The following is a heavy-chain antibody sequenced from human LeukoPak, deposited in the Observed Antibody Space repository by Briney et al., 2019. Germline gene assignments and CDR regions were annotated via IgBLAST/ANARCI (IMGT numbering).Heavy chain of an antibody. D-gene: IGHD4/OR15-4a*01. J-gene: IGHJ3*02. CDR2: IIPIFGTA. CDR3: ARRPRLSDAFDI. CDR1: GGTFSSYA. V-gene: IGHV1-69*13. Sequence: SVKVYCKASGGTFSSYAISWVRQAPGQGLEWMGGIIPIFGTANYAQKFQGRVTITADESTSTAYMELSSLRSEDTAVYYCARRPRLSDAFDIWGQGTMVTVSS.